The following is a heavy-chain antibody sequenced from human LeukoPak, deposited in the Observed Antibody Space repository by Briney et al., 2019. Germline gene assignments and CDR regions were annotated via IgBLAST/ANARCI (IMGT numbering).Heavy chain of an antibody. CDR3: ARYGGSGWVIDN. J-gene: IGHJ4*02. CDR2: INHSGST. D-gene: IGHD6-19*01. Sequence: KPSESLSLTCAVYGGSVSGYYCSWVRQPPGEGLEWIGEINHSGSTNYNPSLKSRVTISVDTSKNQFSLKLTSVTAPDTAVYYCARYGGSGWVIDNWGQGILVTVSS. V-gene: IGHV4-34*01. CDR1: GGSVSGYY.